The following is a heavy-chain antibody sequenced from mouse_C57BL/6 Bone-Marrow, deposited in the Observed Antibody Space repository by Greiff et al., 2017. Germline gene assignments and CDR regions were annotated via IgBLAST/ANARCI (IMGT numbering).Heavy chain of an antibody. V-gene: IGHV14-4*01. CDR2: IDPEKGDT. J-gene: IGHJ2*01. D-gene: IGHD1-1*01. CDR1: GFNIKDDY. Sequence: EVMLVESGAELVRPGASVKLSCTASGFNIKDDYMHWVKQRPEQGLEWIGWIDPEKGDTEYASKFQGKATITADTSSNTAYLQLSSRTSEDTAVYYCTSYYGSSPFDYWGQGTTLTVSS. CDR3: TSYYGSSPFDY.